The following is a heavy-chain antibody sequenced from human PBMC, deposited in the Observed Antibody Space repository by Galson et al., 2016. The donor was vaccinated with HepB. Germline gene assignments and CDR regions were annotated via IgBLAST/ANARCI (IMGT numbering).Heavy chain of an antibody. CDR2: FSVDGSS. CDR1: GGSINSYS. D-gene: IGHD3-3*01. J-gene: IGHJ3*02. CDR3: VRRYYVDAFDI. Sequence: ETLSLTCTVSGGSINSYSWAWIRQPPVQGLEWIGFFSVDGSSNYNPSLGSRVTISTDTSKNHFSLSLTSVTAADTAVYYCVRRYYVDAFDIWGQGTTVIVAS. V-gene: IGHV4-59*01.